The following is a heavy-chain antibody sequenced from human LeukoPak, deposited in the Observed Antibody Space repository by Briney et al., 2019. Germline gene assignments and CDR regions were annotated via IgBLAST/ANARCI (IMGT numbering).Heavy chain of an antibody. J-gene: IGHJ3*02. D-gene: IGHD3-22*01. CDR2: INPSGGST. V-gene: IGHV1-46*01. CDR3: ARVIWTYDSSGYDAFDI. Sequence: ASVKVSCKASGYTFTSYYMHWVRQAPGQGLEWMGIINPSGGSTSYAQKFQGRVTMTRDMSTSTVYMELRSLRSEDTAVYYCARVIWTYDSSGYDAFDIWGQGTMVTVSS. CDR1: GYTFTSYY.